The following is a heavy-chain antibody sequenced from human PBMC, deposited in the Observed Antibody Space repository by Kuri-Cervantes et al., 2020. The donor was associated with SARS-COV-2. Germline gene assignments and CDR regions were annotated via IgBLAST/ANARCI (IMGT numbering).Heavy chain of an antibody. CDR3: SKALSRSFLYYYYMDV. CDR2: ISYDGSNK. V-gene: IGHV3-30*18. Sequence: GGSLRLSCAASGFTVSSNYMSWVRQAPGKGLEWVAVISYDGSNKYYADSVKGRFTISRDNSKNTLYLQMNSLRAEDTAVYYCSKALSRSFLYYYYMDVWGKGTTVTVSS. D-gene: IGHD3-10*01. J-gene: IGHJ6*03. CDR1: GFTVSSNY.